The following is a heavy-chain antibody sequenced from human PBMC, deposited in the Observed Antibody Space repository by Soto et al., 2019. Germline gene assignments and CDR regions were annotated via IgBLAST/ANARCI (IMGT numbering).Heavy chain of an antibody. V-gene: IGHV1-69*02. CDR2: IIPILGIA. Sequence: SVKVSCKASGGTFSSYTISWVRQAPGQGLEWMGRIIPILGIANYAQKFQGRVTITADKSTSTAYMELSSLRSEDTAVYYCARNCSSTSCYYYYGMDVWGQGTTVTVSS. CDR3: ARNCSSTSCYYYYGMDV. CDR1: GGTFSSYT. D-gene: IGHD2-2*01. J-gene: IGHJ6*02.